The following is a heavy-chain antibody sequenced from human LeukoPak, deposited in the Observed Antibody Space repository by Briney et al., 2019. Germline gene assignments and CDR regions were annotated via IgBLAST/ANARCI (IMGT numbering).Heavy chain of an antibody. CDR1: GFTFSSYS. CDR3: AKRGGTESFYYYYYMDV. Sequence: PGGSLRLSCAASGFTFSSYSMNWVRQAPGKGLEWVSSISSSSSYIYYADSVKGRFTISRDNSKNTLYLQMTSLRAEDTAEYYCAKRGGTESFYYYYYMDVWGKGTTVTVSS. J-gene: IGHJ6*03. CDR2: ISSSSSYI. V-gene: IGHV3-21*04. D-gene: IGHD2-15*01.